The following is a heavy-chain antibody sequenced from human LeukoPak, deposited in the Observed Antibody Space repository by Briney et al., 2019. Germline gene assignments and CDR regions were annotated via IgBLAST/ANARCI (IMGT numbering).Heavy chain of an antibody. CDR1: GYSFTSYW. CDR3: ARTWRAMYSRDPFDY. V-gene: IGHV5-51*01. CDR2: IYPGDSDT. J-gene: IGHJ4*02. Sequence: GESLKISCKGSGYSFTSYWIGWVRQMPGKGLEWMGIIYPGDSDTRYSPSFQGQVTISADKSISTAYLQWSSLKASDTAMYYCARTWRAMYSRDPFDYWGQGTLVTVSS. D-gene: IGHD6-25*01.